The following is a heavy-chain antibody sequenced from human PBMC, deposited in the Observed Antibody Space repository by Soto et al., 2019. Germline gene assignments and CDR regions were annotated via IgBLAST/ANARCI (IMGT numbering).Heavy chain of an antibody. D-gene: IGHD6-13*01. V-gene: IGHV1-69*13. J-gene: IGHJ6*02. CDR3: ARDLAAADPSWYYGMDV. Sequence: ASVKVSCKASGGTFSSYAISWVRQAPGQGLEWMGGITPIFGTANYAQKFQGRVTITADESTSTAYMELSSLRSEDTAVYYCARDLAAADPSWYYGMDVWGQGTTVTVSS. CDR2: ITPIFGTA. CDR1: GGTFSSYA.